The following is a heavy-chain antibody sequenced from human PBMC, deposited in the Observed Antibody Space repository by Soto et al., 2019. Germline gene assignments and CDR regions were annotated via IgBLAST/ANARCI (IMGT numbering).Heavy chain of an antibody. V-gene: IGHV3-23*01. J-gene: IGHJ6*02. CDR2: ISGSGGST. Sequence: GGSLRLSCAASGFTFSSYAMSWVRQAPGKGLEWVSAISGSGGSTYYADSVKGRFTISRDNSKNTLYLQMNSLRAEDTAVYYCARYEGPTVVVAADLYYYYYGMDVWGQGTTVTVSS. CDR1: GFTFSSYA. CDR3: ARYEGPTVVVAADLYYYYYGMDV. D-gene: IGHD2-15*01.